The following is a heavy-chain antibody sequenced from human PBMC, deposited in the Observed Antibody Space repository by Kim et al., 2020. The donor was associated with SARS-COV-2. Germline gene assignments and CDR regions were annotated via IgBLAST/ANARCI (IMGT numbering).Heavy chain of an antibody. D-gene: IGHD3-9*01. CDR1: GFTFSSYE. Sequence: GGSLRLSCAASGFTFSSYEMNWVRQAPGKGLEWVSYISSSGSTIYYADSVKGRFTISRDNAKNSLYLQMNSLRAEDTAVYYCASRSFDWLYGAFDIWGQGTMVTVSS. CDR2: ISSSGSTI. V-gene: IGHV3-48*03. J-gene: IGHJ3*02. CDR3: ASRSFDWLYGAFDI.